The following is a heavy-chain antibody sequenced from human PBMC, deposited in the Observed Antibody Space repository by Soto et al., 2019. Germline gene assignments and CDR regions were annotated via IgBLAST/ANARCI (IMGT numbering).Heavy chain of an antibody. D-gene: IGHD1-26*01. J-gene: IGHJ4*02. CDR3: EKQEYRGRSFDS. V-gene: IGHV3-30*18. Sequence: QVQLVESGGGVVQPGRSLRLSCAASGFTFSSYGMHWVRQAPGKGLEWVARISNDGSKKVYADSVKGRFTISRDNSKDTLYRQLNSLRAKDTAVFYSEKQEYRGRSFDSWGQGTLVNVSS. CDR1: GFTFSSYG. CDR2: ISNDGSKK.